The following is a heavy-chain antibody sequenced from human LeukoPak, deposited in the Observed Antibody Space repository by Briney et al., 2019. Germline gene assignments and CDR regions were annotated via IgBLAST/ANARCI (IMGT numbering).Heavy chain of an antibody. CDR2: INQDGSLK. Sequence: PGGSLRLSCEASGFTFGSYWTSWVRQAPGKGLEWVANINQDGSLKYYVDSVKGRFTISRDNSKNTLYLQMNSLRAEDTAVYYCASHLRIAARVDYWGQGTLVTVSS. CDR1: GFTFGSYW. CDR3: ASHLRIAARVDY. J-gene: IGHJ4*02. V-gene: IGHV3-7*03. D-gene: IGHD6-6*01.